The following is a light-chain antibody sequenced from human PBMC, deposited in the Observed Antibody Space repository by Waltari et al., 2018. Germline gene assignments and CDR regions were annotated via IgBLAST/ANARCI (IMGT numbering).Light chain of an antibody. Sequence: QSALTQPASVSGSPGQSITISCTGTSSDVGGYNYVSWYRQHPGKAPQLMVYEVTTRPSGACNRCSGAKAGNTAPLTRLGLQAEDEADYYCSSYTGSGTFVVFGGGTKLTVL. CDR2: EVT. CDR1: SSDVGGYNY. J-gene: IGLJ2*01. V-gene: IGLV2-14*01. CDR3: SSYTGSGTFVV.